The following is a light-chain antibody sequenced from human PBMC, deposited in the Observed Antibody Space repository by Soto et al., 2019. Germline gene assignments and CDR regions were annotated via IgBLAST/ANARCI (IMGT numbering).Light chain of an antibody. CDR3: QQYGSSPQT. J-gene: IGKJ5*01. CDR2: GAS. V-gene: IGKV3-15*01. CDR1: QSVRSD. Sequence: EIVMTQSPATLSVSPGERATLSCRASQSVRSDLAWYQQKPGQAPRLLIYGASTRATGIPARFSGSGSGTDFTLTISSLEPEDFAVYYCQQYGSSPQTFGQGTRLEIK.